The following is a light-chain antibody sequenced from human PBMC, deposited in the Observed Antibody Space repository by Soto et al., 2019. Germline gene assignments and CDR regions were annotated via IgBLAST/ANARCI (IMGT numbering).Light chain of an antibody. J-gene: IGKJ1*01. CDR1: QGIRND. CDR3: QQNYITPPWT. CDR2: AAS. V-gene: IGKV1-39*01. Sequence: DIQMTQSPSSLSASVGDRVTITCRASQGIRNDLGWYQQKPGKAPKRLIYAASSLQSGVPSRFSGSGSGTDFTLTISSLQAEDFATYYCQQNYITPPWTFGPGTKVDI.